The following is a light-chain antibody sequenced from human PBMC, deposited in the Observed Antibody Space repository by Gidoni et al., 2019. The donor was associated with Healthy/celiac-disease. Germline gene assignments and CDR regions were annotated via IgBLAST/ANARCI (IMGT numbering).Light chain of an antibody. Sequence: IRMTQSPSSLSASVGDRVTITCQASQDISNYLNWYQQKPGKAPKLLIYDASNLETGVPSRFSGSGSGTDFTFTVSSLQPEDIATYYCQQYDTLPLTFXGXTKVEIK. J-gene: IGKJ4*01. CDR3: QQYDTLPLT. CDR1: QDISNY. V-gene: IGKV1-33*01. CDR2: DAS.